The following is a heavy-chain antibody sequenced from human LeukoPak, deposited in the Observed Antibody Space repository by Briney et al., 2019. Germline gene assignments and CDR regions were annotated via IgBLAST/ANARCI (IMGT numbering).Heavy chain of an antibody. J-gene: IGHJ4*02. CDR1: GGSISRYS. CDR3: ARVTYGDYKSRYFDY. V-gene: IGHV4-59*12. Sequence: SETLSLTCTVSGGSISRYSWSWIRQPPGKGLEWLGYVYYSGSTNYNPSLKSRVTISVDTSKNQFSLKLSSVTAADTAVYYCARVTYGDYKSRYFDYWGQGTLVTVSS. CDR2: VYYSGST. D-gene: IGHD4-17*01.